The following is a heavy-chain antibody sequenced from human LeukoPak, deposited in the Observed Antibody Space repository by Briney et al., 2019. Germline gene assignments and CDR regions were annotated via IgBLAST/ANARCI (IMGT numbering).Heavy chain of an antibody. D-gene: IGHD3-22*01. CDR1: GFXFSSYS. V-gene: IGHV3-21*01. J-gene: IGHJ3*02. CDR2: ISSSSSYI. Sequence: PGGSLRLSCAASGFXFSSYSINWVRQAPGKGLEWVSSISSSSSYIYYADSVKGRFTISRDNAKNSLYLQMNSLRAEDTAVYYCARAGRYYDSSGYYFDAFDIWGQGTMVTVSS. CDR3: ARAGRYYDSSGYYFDAFDI.